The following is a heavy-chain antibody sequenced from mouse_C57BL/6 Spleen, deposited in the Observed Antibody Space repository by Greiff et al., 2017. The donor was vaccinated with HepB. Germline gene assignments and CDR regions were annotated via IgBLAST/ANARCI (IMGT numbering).Heavy chain of an antibody. J-gene: IGHJ4*01. V-gene: IGHV1-64*01. CDR1: GYTFTSYW. CDR3: APAYYYVRYAMDY. CDR2: IHPNSGST. Sequence: VQLQQPGAELVKPGASVKLSCKASGYTFTSYWMHWVKQRPGQGLEWIGMIHPNSGSTNYNEKFKSKATLTVDKSSSTAYMQLSSLTSEDSAVYYCAPAYYYVRYAMDYWGQGTSVTVSS. D-gene: IGHD1-1*01.